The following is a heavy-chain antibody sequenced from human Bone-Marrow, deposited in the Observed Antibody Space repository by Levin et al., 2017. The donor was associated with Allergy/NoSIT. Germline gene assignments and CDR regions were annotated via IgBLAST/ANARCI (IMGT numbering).Heavy chain of an antibody. V-gene: IGHV4-34*01. CDR3: AREDTAMVTFSFDY. D-gene: IGHD5-18*01. CDR1: GGSFSGYY. Sequence: GSLRLSCAVSGGSFSGYYWSWIRQPPGKGLEWIGEINHSGSTNYNPSLKSRVTISVDTSKNQFSLKLSSVTAADTAVYYCAREDTAMVTFSFDYWGQGTLVTVSS. CDR2: INHSGST. J-gene: IGHJ4*02.